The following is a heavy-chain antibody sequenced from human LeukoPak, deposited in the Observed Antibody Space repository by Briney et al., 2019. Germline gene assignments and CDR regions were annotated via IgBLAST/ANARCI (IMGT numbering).Heavy chain of an antibody. J-gene: IGHJ4*02. D-gene: IGHD1-26*01. CDR3: AREGGSYTFDY. CDR1: GYTFNSYF. CDR2: INPSGDST. V-gene: IGHV1-46*02. Sequence: ASVKVSCKASGYTFNSYFMHWVRQAPGQGLEWMGIINPSGDSTNYAQKFQGRVTMTRDTSISTAYMELSRLRSDDTAVYYCAREGGSYTFDYWGQGTLVTVSS.